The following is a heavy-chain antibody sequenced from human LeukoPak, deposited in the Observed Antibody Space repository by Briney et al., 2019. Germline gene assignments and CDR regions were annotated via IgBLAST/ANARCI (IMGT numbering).Heavy chain of an antibody. D-gene: IGHD2-15*01. CDR2: INPDSGGT. J-gene: IGHJ4*01. CDR1: GYTFTGYY. Sequence: ASVKVSCKASGYTFTGYYMHWVRQAPGQGLEWMGWINPDSGGTNYAHNFQGRVTMTRDTSITTAYMALSRLRPDDTAVYYCAREGYCSGGNCPVEHWGHGTLVTVSS. V-gene: IGHV1-2*07. CDR3: AREGYCSGGNCPVEH.